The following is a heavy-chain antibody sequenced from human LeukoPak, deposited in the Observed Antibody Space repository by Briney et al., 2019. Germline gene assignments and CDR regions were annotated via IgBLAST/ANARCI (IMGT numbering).Heavy chain of an antibody. D-gene: IGHD3-3*01. CDR2: IYYSGST. J-gene: IGHJ2*01. CDR3: ARDPPLLVPWRYFDL. Sequence: SETLSLTCTVSGGSISSYYWSWIRQPPGKGLEWIGYIYYSGSTYYNPSLKSRVTISVDTSKNQFSLKLSSVTAADTAVYYCARDPPLLVPWRYFDLWGRGTLVTVSS. V-gene: IGHV4-59*06. CDR1: GGSISSYY.